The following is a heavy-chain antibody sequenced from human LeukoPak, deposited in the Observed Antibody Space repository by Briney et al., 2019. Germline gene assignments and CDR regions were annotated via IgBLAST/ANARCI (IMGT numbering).Heavy chain of an antibody. CDR3: AKADRTGSYSYYYMDV. Sequence: GGSLRLSCAASGFTFRSYGMHWVRQAPGKGLEWVALIHFDGGYKYHADSVKGRFTISRDNSKSTLYLQMNGLTAEDTAVYYCAKADRTGSYSYYYMDVWGKGTTVTVSS. CDR2: IHFDGGYK. D-gene: IGHD1-14*01. V-gene: IGHV3-30*02. CDR1: GFTFRSYG. J-gene: IGHJ6*03.